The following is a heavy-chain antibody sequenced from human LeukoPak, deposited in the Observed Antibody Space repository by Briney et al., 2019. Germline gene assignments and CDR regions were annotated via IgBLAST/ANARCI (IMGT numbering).Heavy chain of an antibody. Sequence: ASVKVSCKASGYTFTSYGIIWVRQAPGLGLEWMGWINTYSHDPNYAKKFHGRVAMTTDTSTRTAYMELRSLTSDDTAMYYCARGDIDSSGYYLNWIDPWGQGTLVTVSS. CDR1: GYTFTSYG. J-gene: IGHJ5*02. V-gene: IGHV1-18*01. D-gene: IGHD3-22*01. CDR3: ARGDIDSSGYYLNWIDP. CDR2: INTYSHDP.